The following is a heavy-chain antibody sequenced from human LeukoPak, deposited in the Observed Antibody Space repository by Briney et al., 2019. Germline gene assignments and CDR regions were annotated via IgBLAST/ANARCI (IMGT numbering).Heavy chain of an antibody. D-gene: IGHD2-21*02. CDR1: GFTFSSYS. V-gene: IGHV3-48*01. CDR2: ISSSSSTI. CDR3: ARDWSASYCGGDCYFRHASPYDY. Sequence: GGSLRLSCAASGFTFSSYSMNWARQAPGKGLEWVSSISSSSSTIYYADSVKGRFTISRDNAKNSLYLQMNSLRAEDTAVYYCARDWSASYCGGDCYFRHASPYDYWGQGTLVTVSS. J-gene: IGHJ4*02.